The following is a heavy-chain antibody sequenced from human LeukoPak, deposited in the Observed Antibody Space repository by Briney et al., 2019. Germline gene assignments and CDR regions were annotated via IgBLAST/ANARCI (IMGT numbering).Heavy chain of an antibody. CDR2: IYYSGST. CDR3: ARLGAGPTYYDFWSGYSSFYFDY. Sequence: SETLSLTCTVSGVSITSTGYYWGWLRQPPGKGLEWIGSIYYSGSTYYNPSLKSRVTISVDTSKNQFSLKLSSVTAADTAVYYCARLGAGPTYYDFWSGYSSFYFDYWGQGTLVTVSS. D-gene: IGHD3-3*01. CDR1: GVSITSTGYY. J-gene: IGHJ4*02. V-gene: IGHV4-39*01.